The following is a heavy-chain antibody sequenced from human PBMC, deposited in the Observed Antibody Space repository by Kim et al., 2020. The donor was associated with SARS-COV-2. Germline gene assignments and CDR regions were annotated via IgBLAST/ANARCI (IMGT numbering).Heavy chain of an antibody. CDR3: ARGAAKIAAAGTETP. J-gene: IGHJ5*02. D-gene: IGHD6-13*01. V-gene: IGHV3-30*01. Sequence: DSVKGRFTISRDNSKNTLYLQMNSLRAEDTAVYYCARGAAKIAAAGTETPWGQGTLVTVSS.